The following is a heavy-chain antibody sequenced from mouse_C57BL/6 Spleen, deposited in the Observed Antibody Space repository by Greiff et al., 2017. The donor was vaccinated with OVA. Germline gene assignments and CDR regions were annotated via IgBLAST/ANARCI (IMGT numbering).Heavy chain of an antibody. CDR3: ARRGTTASRGAMDY. D-gene: IGHD1-2*01. V-gene: IGHV2-6*03. CDR1: GFSLTSYG. Sequence: VQLKESGPGLVAPSQSLSITCTVSGFSLTSYGVHWVRQPPGKGLEWLVVIWSDGSTTYNSALKSRLSISKDNSKSQVFLKMNSLQTDDTAMYYCARRGTTASRGAMDYWGQGTSVTVSS. CDR2: IWSDGST. J-gene: IGHJ4*01.